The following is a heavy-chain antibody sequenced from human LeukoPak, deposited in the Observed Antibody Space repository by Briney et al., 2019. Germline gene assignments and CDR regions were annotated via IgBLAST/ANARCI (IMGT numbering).Heavy chain of an antibody. J-gene: IGHJ5*02. D-gene: IGHD5-12*01. CDR1: GGSISSYY. CDR2: IYYTGST. Sequence: PSETLSLTCTVSGGSISSYYWSWIRQPPGKGLGWIGYIYYTGSTNYNPSLKSRVTISVDTSKNQFSLKLSSVTAADTAVYYCARDAYIVATMCNWFDPWGQGTLVTVSS. V-gene: IGHV4-59*12. CDR3: ARDAYIVATMCNWFDP.